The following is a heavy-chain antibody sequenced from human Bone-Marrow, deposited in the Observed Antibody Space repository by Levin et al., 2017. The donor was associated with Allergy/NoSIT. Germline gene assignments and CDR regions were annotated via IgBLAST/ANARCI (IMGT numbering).Heavy chain of an antibody. V-gene: IGHV3-72*01. D-gene: IGHD2-15*01. J-gene: IGHJ4*02. CDR3: ARGAYCSGGRGPAAFDY. CDR2: TRSKGHTYST. CDR1: GFTFSDYY. Sequence: QAGGSLRLSCAASGFTFSDYYMDWVRQAPGTGLEWLARTRSKGHTYSTVYAASVEGRFTISRDSSKNSMYLQMNSLKADDTAVYYCARGAYCSGGRGPAAFDYWGQGTLVTVSS.